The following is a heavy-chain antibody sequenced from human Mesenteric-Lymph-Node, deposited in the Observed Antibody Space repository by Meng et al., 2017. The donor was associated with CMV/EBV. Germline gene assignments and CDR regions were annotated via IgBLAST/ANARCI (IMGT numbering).Heavy chain of an antibody. J-gene: IGHJ6*02. D-gene: IGHD1-20*01. Sequence: SETLSLTCAVYGGSFSGYYWSWIRQPPGKGLEWIGEINHSGSTNYNPSLKSRVTISVDTSKNQFSLEVRSVTAADTAVYFCAKQAGITGMGGDYYFYGLDVWGQGTTVTVSS. CDR2: INHSGST. CDR1: GGSFSGYY. V-gene: IGHV4-34*01. CDR3: AKQAGITGMGGDYYFYGLDV.